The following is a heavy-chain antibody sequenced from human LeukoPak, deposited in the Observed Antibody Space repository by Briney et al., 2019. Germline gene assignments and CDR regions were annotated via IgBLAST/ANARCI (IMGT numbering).Heavy chain of an antibody. Sequence: GGSLRLSCAASGFTFSSYSMNWVRQAPGKGLEWVSSISSSSSYIYYADSAKGRFTISRDNAKNSLYLQMNSLRAEDTAVYYCARVWPYRGGDCIEGFDYWGQGTLVTVSS. D-gene: IGHD2-21*02. CDR2: ISSSSSYI. V-gene: IGHV3-21*01. J-gene: IGHJ4*02. CDR3: ARVWPYRGGDCIEGFDY. CDR1: GFTFSSYS.